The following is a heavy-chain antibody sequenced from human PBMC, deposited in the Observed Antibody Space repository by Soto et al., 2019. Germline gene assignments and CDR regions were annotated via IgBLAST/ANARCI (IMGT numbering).Heavy chain of an antibody. Sequence: EVQLLESGGGLVQPGGSLRLSCAGSGFTFSSYAMSWVRQAPGKGLEWVSAISGSGGSTYYADSVKGRFTISRHNPKNTPDLHMSSMSAEDTAVYYCGIVGRWLRLLNWFAPWGHGTLVTVSS. CDR2: ISGSGGST. CDR3: GIVGRWLRLLNWFAP. V-gene: IGHV3-23*01. CDR1: GFTFSSYA. D-gene: IGHD5-12*01. J-gene: IGHJ5*02.